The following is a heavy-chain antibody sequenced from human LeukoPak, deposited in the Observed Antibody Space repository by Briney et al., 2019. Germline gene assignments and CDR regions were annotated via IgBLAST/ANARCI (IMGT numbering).Heavy chain of an antibody. V-gene: IGHV3-9*01. J-gene: IGHJ4*02. CDR1: GFTFSTYA. Sequence: PGGSLRLSCATSGFTFSTYAMNWVRQAPGKGLEWVSGISWNSGSIGYADSVKGRFTISRDNAKNSLYLQMNSLRAEDTALYYCAKDNRYSSSWYVFDYWGQGTLVTVSS. CDR3: AKDNRYSSSWYVFDY. CDR2: ISWNSGSI. D-gene: IGHD6-13*01.